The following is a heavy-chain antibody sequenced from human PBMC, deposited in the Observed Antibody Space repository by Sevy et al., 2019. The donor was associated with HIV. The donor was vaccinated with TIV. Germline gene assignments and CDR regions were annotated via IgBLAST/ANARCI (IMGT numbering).Heavy chain of an antibody. J-gene: IGHJ4*02. CDR1: GFSFSDSD. D-gene: IGHD2-21*01. Sequence: GGSLRLSCAGYGFSFSDSDMHWVRHPTGKSLEWISSIGTLGDTFYPDSVKGRFTISRDNAKSSLYLQMSNLRAGDTALYYCVRGLQTHCDRTACPLDHWGQGTLVTVSS. V-gene: IGHV3-13*01. CDR3: VRGLQTHCDRTACPLDH. CDR2: IGTLGDT.